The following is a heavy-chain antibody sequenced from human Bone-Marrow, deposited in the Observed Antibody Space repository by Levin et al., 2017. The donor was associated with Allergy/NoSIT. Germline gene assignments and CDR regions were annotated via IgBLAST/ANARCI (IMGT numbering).Heavy chain of an antibody. Sequence: ASVKVSCKASGYPFTSDDIHWVRQASGQGLEWMGWMNPNSANTGYAQKFQGRVTMTRNTSISTAYMELNSLTSEDSAGYYCARGTSPITIFGMVITPPAHGMDVWGQGTTVAVSS. V-gene: IGHV1-8*01. J-gene: IGHJ6*02. CDR3: ARGTSPITIFGMVITPPAHGMDV. D-gene: IGHD3-3*01. CDR2: MNPNSANT. CDR1: GYPFTSDD.